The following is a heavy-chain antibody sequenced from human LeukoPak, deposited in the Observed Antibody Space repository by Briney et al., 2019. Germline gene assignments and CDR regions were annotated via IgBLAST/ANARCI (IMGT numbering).Heavy chain of an antibody. CDR1: GYSTSSGYY. CDR2: IYHSGST. Sequence: PSETLSLTCAVSGYSTSSGYYWGWIRQPPGEGLEWIGSIYHSGSTYYNPSLKSRVTISVDTSKNQLSLKLSSVTAADTAVYYCARRGGGPYYYYMDVWGKGTTVTVSS. J-gene: IGHJ6*03. V-gene: IGHV4-38-2*01. D-gene: IGHD3-16*01. CDR3: ARRGGGPYYYYMDV.